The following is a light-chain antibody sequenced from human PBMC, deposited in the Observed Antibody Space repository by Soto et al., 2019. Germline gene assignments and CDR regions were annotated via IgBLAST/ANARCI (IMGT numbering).Light chain of an antibody. CDR2: DVS. V-gene: IGLV2-14*01. CDR3: SSYTSSSTRV. Sequence: QSALTQPASVSGSPGQSITISCTGTSSDVGGYNYVSWYQQHPGKAPKLMIYDVSNRPSGVSNRFSGSKSGNTASPTSSGLQAEDEADYCCSSYTSSSTRVFGGGTKLTVL. J-gene: IGLJ2*01. CDR1: SSDVGGYNY.